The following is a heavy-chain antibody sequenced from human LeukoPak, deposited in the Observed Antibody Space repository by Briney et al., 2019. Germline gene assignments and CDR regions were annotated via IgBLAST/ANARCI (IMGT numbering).Heavy chain of an antibody. CDR3: AKVRGYSKTYFDY. CDR2: ISYDGSNK. V-gene: IGHV3-30*18. CDR1: GFTFSSYG. J-gene: IGHJ4*02. D-gene: IGHD5-12*01. Sequence: GGSLRLSCAACGFTFSSYGMHWVRQAPGKGLEWVAVISYDGSNKYYADSVKGRFTSSRDNSKNTLYLQMNSLRAEDTAVYYCAKVRGYSKTYFDYWGQGTLVTVSS.